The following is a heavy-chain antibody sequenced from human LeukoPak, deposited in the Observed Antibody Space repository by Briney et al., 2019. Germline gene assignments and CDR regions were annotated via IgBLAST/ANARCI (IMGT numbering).Heavy chain of an antibody. V-gene: IGHV3-64*01. D-gene: IGHD2-2*01. CDR1: GFTFSSYA. CDR3: ARGPGYCSSTSCQRRYYFDY. Sequence: PGGSLRLSCAASGFTFSSYAMHWVRQAPGKGLEYVSAISSNGGSTYYANSVKGRFTISRDNSKNTLYLQMGSLRAEDMAVYYCARGPGYCSSTSCQRRYYFDYWGQGTLVTVSS. J-gene: IGHJ4*02. CDR2: ISSNGGST.